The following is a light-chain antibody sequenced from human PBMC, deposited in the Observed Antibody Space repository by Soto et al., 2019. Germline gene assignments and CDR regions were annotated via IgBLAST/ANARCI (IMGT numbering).Light chain of an antibody. CDR1: RSDVGSFDS. Sequence: QSALTQPASVSGSPGQPITISCTGTRSDVGSFDSVAWYQHNPGKAPKLMIYDVSNRPSGFSSRFSGSKSGNTASLSISGLQTEVEANYYCSSFTTSSTLVFGTGTKLTVL. CDR2: DVS. J-gene: IGLJ1*01. V-gene: IGLV2-14*01. CDR3: SSFTTSSTLV.